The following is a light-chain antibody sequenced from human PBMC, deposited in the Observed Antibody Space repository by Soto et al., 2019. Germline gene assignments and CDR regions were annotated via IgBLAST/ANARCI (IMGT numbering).Light chain of an antibody. V-gene: IGKV3-20*01. CDR1: QTVGVR. Sequence: ELVLTQSPATLSASPGERATLSCRASQTVGVRLAWYQHKPGQAPRLLIYGASNSATGIPDRFSGSGSGTDFPLTISRLEPEDFAVYYCQQYGSSGTFGQGTKVDIK. J-gene: IGKJ1*01. CDR2: GAS. CDR3: QQYGSSGT.